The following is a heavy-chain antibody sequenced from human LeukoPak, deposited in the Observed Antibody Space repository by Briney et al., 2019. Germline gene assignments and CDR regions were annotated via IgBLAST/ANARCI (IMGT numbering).Heavy chain of an antibody. CDR2: ISGSGGST. V-gene: IGHV3-23*01. CDR1: GFTFSSYA. CDR3: AKGSWIQLWSPFDY. D-gene: IGHD5-18*01. Sequence: PGGSLRLSCAASGFTFSSYAMSWVRQAPGKGLEWVSAISGSGGSTYYADSVKGRFTISRDNSKNTLYPQMNSLRAEGTAVYYCAKGSWIQLWSPFDYWGQGTLVTVSS. J-gene: IGHJ4*02.